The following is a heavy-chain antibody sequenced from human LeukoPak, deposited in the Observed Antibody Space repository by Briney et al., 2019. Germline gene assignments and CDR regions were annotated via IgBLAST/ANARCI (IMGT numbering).Heavy chain of an antibody. J-gene: IGHJ4*02. Sequence: PRGCLRLSCAASGFTFSGYIMNWVRQAPGKGLEWVSFISSTSNTIYYADSVKGRFTVSRDNAKNSLYLQMNSLRAEDTAVYYCARLQWLDYWGQGTRDPVSS. CDR2: ISSTSNTI. D-gene: IGHD6-19*01. V-gene: IGHV3-48*01. CDR1: GFTFSGYI. CDR3: ARLQWLDY.